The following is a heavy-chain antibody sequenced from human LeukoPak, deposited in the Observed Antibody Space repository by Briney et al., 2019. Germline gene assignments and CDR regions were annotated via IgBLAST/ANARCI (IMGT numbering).Heavy chain of an antibody. J-gene: IGHJ4*02. CDR3: AREGGDSSSWYVDY. CDR2: ISSSGSTM. V-gene: IGHV3-48*04. D-gene: IGHD6-13*01. Sequence: PGGSLRLSCVASGFTFSSYWMHWVRQAPGKGREWVSYISSSGSTMYYADSVKGRFTIPRDNAKNSLYLQMNSLRAADTAVYYCAREGGDSSSWYVDYWGQGTLVTVSS. CDR1: GFTFSSYW.